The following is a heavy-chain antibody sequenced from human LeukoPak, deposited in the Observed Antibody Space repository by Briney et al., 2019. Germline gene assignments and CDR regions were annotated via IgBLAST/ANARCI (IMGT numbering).Heavy chain of an antibody. CDR1: GFTVSSNS. D-gene: IGHD4-17*01. CDR3: ARRAGEYSHPYDY. Sequence: PGGSLRLSCTVSGFTVSSNSMSWARQASGKGLEWVSFIYSGGNTHYSDSVKGRFTISRDNSKNTLYLQMNSLRADDTAVYYCARRAGEYSHPYDYWGQGTLVTVSS. V-gene: IGHV3-53*01. J-gene: IGHJ4*02. CDR2: IYSGGNT.